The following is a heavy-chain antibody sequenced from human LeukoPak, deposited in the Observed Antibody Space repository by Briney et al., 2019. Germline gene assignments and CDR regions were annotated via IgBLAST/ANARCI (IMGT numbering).Heavy chain of an antibody. CDR1: GGSISSSSNY. Sequence: SETLSLTCTVSGGSISSSSNYWGWIRQPPGKGLEWVVSIYYSGSTYYNPSPKSRITISVDTSKNQFSMRLSSVTAADTAVYYCARLLAAAGRPFDYWGQGTLVTVSS. J-gene: IGHJ4*02. V-gene: IGHV4-39*01. D-gene: IGHD6-13*01. CDR3: ARLLAAAGRPFDY. CDR2: IYYSGST.